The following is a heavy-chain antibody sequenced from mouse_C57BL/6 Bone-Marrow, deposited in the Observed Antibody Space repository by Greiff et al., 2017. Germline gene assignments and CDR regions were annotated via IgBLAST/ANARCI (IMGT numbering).Heavy chain of an antibody. CDR2: IDPSDSYT. CDR1: GYTFTSYW. CDR3: ARSFTSGDY. D-gene: IGHD5-1*01. Sequence: QVQLQQPGAELVRPGTSVKLSCKASGYTFTSYWMHWVKQRPGQGLEWIGVIDPSDSYTNYNQKFKGKATLTVDTSSSTAYMQLSSLTSEDSAVSYGARSFTSGDYWGQGTTLTVSS. J-gene: IGHJ2*01. V-gene: IGHV1-59*01.